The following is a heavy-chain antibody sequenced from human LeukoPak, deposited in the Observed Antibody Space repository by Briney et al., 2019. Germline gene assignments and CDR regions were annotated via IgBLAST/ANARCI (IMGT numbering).Heavy chain of an antibody. Sequence: ASVKVSCKASGYTFTAFYMHWVGQAPGRGLEWMGWINPNSGGTNYAQKFQGRVTMTRGTSINTAYMELSRLKSDDTAVYYCAREWNCSGGSRCHDYWGQGTLVPVSS. CDR2: INPNSGGT. CDR1: GYTFTAFY. D-gene: IGHD2-15*01. V-gene: IGHV1-2*02. J-gene: IGHJ4*02. CDR3: AREWNCSGGSRCHDY.